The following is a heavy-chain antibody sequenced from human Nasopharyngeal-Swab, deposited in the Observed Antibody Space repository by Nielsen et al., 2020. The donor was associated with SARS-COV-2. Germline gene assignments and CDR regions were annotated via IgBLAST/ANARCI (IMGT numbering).Heavy chain of an antibody. CDR2: TYPGDSDT. CDR1: GSTFTNYW. J-gene: IGHJ4*02. CDR3: ARQPFHYYDRNAYFGSFDS. Sequence: GESLKISCKGSGSTFTNYWIVWVRQMPGKGLEWMGITYPGDSDTRYCPSWQGQVTISADKSISTAFLQWASLKASDTAIYYCARQPFHYYDRNAYFGSFDSWGQGTLVTVSS. V-gene: IGHV5-51*01. D-gene: IGHD3-22*01.